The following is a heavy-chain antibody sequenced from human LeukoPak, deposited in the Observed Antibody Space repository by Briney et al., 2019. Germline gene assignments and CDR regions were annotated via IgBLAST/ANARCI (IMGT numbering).Heavy chain of an antibody. D-gene: IGHD2-8*01. CDR2: IYYSGST. Sequence: SETLSLTCTVSGGSISSYYWSWIRQPPGKGLEWIGYIYYSGSTNYNPSLKSRVTISVDTSKNQFSLKLSSVTAADTAVYYCARHPGDCCTNGVCPNWFDPWGQGTLVTVSS. CDR3: ARHPGDCCTNGVCPNWFDP. CDR1: GGSISSYY. J-gene: IGHJ5*02. V-gene: IGHV4-59*08.